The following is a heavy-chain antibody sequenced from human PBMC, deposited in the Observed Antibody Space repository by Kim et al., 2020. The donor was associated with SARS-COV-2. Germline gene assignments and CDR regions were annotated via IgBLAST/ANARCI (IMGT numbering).Heavy chain of an antibody. D-gene: IGHD3-22*01. CDR3: AKGDYDSSGYYSFFDC. CDR1: GFTFSSYA. CDR2: ISGSGGST. Sequence: GGSLRLSCAASGFTFSSYAMNWVRQAPGKGLEWVSTISGSGGSTYYADSVKGRFTISGDKSRNTVYLQMNSLRAEDTAVYYCAKGDYDSSGYYSFFDCWGQGTLVTVSS. J-gene: IGHJ4*02. V-gene: IGHV3-23*01.